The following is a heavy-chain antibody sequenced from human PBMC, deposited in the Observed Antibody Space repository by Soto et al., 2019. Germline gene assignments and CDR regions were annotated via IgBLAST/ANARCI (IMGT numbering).Heavy chain of an antibody. CDR2: IIPIFGTA. V-gene: IGHV1-69*13. J-gene: IGHJ6*02. CDR1: GGTFSSYA. CDR3: ARGGTRSYYYYGMDV. Sequence: SVKVSCKASGGTFSSYAISWVRQAPGQGLEWMGGIIPIFGTANYAQKFQGRVTITADESTSTAYMELSSLRSEDTAVYYCARGGTRSYYYYGMDVWGQGTMVTVSS.